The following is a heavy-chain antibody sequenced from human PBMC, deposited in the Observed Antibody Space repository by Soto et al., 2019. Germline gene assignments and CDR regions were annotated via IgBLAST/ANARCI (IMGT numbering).Heavy chain of an antibody. Sequence: EVQLVESGGGLVEPGGSLRLSCAASGFTFSTAWINWVRQAPGKGLEWVSGSSGSGSGGSTYYADSVKGRFTISRDNSKNTLYLQMNSLRAEDTAVYYCAKGVGYYDSSAYHLWGQGTLVTVSS. V-gene: IGHV3-23*04. J-gene: IGHJ4*02. CDR1: GFTFSTAW. D-gene: IGHD3-22*01. CDR3: AKGVGYYDSSAYHL. CDR2: SSGSGSGGST.